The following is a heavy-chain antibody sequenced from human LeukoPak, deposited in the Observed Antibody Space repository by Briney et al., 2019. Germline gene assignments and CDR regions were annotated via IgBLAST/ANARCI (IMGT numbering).Heavy chain of an antibody. CDR3: ARVAPYYYYGMDV. CDR1: GITLSNYG. CDR2: ISDSGGRT. V-gene: IGHV3-23*01. J-gene: IGHJ6*02. Sequence: PGGSLRLSCAVSGITLSNYGMSWVRQAPGKGLEWVAGISDSGGRTNYADSVKGRFTISRDNPKNTLYLQMNSLRAEDTAVYYCARVAPYYYYGMDVWGQGTTVTVSS.